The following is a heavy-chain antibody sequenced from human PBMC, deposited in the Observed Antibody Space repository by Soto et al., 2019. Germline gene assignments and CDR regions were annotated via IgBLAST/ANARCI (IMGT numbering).Heavy chain of an antibody. D-gene: IGHD2-15*01. CDR1: GFTFSNYD. CDR3: AKDGAPRYCGRSSCHPAGAY. J-gene: IGHJ4*02. CDR2: ISYDGSHK. Sequence: QVQLVESGGGVVQPGRSLRLSCAGSGFTFSNYDLHWVRQAPGKGLEWVAVISYDGSHKYYADSVKGRFTISRDNSNNMLLLQMVSLRGEDTAVYYCAKDGAPRYCGRSSCHPAGAYWGQGTLVTVSS. V-gene: IGHV3-30*18.